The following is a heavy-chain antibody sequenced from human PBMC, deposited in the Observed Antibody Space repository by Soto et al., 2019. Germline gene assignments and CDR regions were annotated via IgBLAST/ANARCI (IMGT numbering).Heavy chain of an antibody. CDR2: IKSKSVGGTT. V-gene: IGHV3-15*01. J-gene: IGHJ4*02. Sequence: EVQLVESGGGLVRPGGSLTLSCAASGFSFSNVWMSWVRQAPGKGLEWVGHIKSKSVGGTTDYTAPVKGRFTISRDDSKDPMYQQINSMNTEAASIYYCTTHPAQTFCDGNPCYSVPTNLHDSWGQGILVTVSS. CDR3: TTHPAQTFCDGNPCYSVPTNLHDS. CDR1: GFSFSNVW. D-gene: IGHD2-21*01.